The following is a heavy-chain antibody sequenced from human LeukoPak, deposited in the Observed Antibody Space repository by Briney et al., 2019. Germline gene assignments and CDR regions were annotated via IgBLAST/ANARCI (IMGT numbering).Heavy chain of an antibody. CDR1: GFTFSSYA. CDR3: AKDGAATGMNYFDY. D-gene: IGHD6-13*01. Sequence: GGSLRLSCAASGFTFSSYAMSWVRQAPGKGLEWVSAISGSGGSAYYADSVKGRFTISRDNSKNTLYLQMNILRAEDAAVYYCAKDGAATGMNYFDYWGQGTLVTVSS. CDR2: ISGSGGSA. J-gene: IGHJ4*02. V-gene: IGHV3-23*01.